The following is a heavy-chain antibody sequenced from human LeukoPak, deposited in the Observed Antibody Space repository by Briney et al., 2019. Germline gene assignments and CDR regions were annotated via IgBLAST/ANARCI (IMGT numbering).Heavy chain of an antibody. CDR2: IYYSGST. CDR1: GGSISSSSYY. Sequence: KPSETLSLTCTVSGGSISSSSYYWGWIRQPPGKGLEWIGSIYYSGSTYYNPSLKSRVTISVDTSKNQFSLKLSSVTAADTAVYYCAREGSGSYTALITSDNWFDPWGQGTLVTVSS. J-gene: IGHJ5*02. CDR3: AREGSGSYTALITSDNWFDP. V-gene: IGHV4-39*02. D-gene: IGHD1-26*01.